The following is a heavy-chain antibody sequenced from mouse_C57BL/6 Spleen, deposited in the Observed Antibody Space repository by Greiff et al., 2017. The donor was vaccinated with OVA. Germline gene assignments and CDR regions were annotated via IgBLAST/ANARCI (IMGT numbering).Heavy chain of an antibody. J-gene: IGHJ3*01. CDR1: GYTFTSYW. CDR2: IHPNSGST. V-gene: IGHV1-64*01. CDR3: ARDYYYGSSHFAY. Sequence: QVQLQQPGAELVKPGASVKLSCKASGYTFTSYWMHWVKQRPGQGLEWIGMIHPNSGSTNYNEKFKSKATLTVDKSSSTAYMQLSSLTSEDSAVYYCARDYYYGSSHFAYWGQGTLVTVSA. D-gene: IGHD1-1*01.